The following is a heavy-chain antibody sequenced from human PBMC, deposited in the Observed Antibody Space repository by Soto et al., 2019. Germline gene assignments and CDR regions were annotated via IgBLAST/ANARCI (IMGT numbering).Heavy chain of an antibody. CDR3: ASATITMIRGVVYFYYGMDV. V-gene: IGHV1-18*04. CDR1: GYTFSTYG. D-gene: IGHD3-10*01. J-gene: IGHJ6*02. CDR2: ISGYNVNT. Sequence: QVKLVQSGAEVKKPGASVKVSCEASGYTFSTYGISWVRQAPGQGLEWMGWISGYNVNTNYVQKFQGRLNLTTATFKNTAYLELRSLRYDDTAVYFCASATITMIRGVVYFYYGMDVWGPGTTVTVSS.